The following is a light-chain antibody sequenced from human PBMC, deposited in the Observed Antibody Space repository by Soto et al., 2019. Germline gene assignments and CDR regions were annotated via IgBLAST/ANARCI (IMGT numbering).Light chain of an antibody. V-gene: IGLV2-14*01. J-gene: IGLJ3*02. CDR2: EVT. Sequence: QSVLTQPASVSGSPGQSITISCTGTSSDVGGYNYVSWYQQHPGKAPKLIIYEVTNRPSGVSGRFSGSKSGNTASLTISRLQAEDEADYYCSSFTTSSTLGVFGGGTKVTVL. CDR1: SSDVGGYNY. CDR3: SSFTTSSTLGV.